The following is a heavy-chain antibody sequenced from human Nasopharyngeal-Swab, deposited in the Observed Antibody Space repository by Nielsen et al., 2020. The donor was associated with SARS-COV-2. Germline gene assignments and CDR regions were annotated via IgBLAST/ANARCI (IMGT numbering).Heavy chain of an antibody. CDR3: ARGGVGYGDWSV. Sequence: WIRQPPGKGLGWVSRINSDESSTSCADSVKGRFTISRDNAKNTLYLQMNSLRAEDTAVYYCARGGVGYGDWSVWGQGTTVTVSS. V-gene: IGHV3-74*01. CDR2: INSDESST. J-gene: IGHJ6*02. D-gene: IGHD2-21*02.